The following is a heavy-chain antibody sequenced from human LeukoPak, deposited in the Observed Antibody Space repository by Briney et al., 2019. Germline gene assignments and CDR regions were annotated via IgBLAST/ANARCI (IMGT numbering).Heavy chain of an antibody. Sequence: PSETLSLTCAVYGVSFSGYYWSWIRQPPGKGLEWIGEINHSGSTNYNPSLKSRVTISVDTSKNQFSLKLSSVTAADTAIYYCARRRKVPAPRAGDAFDIWGQGTMVTVSS. CDR2: INHSGST. J-gene: IGHJ3*02. D-gene: IGHD2-21*02. V-gene: IGHV4-34*01. CDR3: ARRRKVPAPRAGDAFDI. CDR1: GVSFSGYY.